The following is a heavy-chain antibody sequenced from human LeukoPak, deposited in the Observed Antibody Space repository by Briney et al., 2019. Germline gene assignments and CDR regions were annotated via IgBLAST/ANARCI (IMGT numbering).Heavy chain of an antibody. CDR3: ARDGGSAWFLDY. Sequence: PGGSLRLSCAASGFTFSNYAMSWIRQAPGKGLEWVSYISSSGNTTKNADSVKGRFTITRDNAKNSLYLQMNSLRAEDTAVYYCARDGGSAWFLDYWGQGTLVTVSS. V-gene: IGHV3-11*04. CDR2: ISSSGNTT. CDR1: GFTFSNYA. J-gene: IGHJ4*02. D-gene: IGHD6-19*01.